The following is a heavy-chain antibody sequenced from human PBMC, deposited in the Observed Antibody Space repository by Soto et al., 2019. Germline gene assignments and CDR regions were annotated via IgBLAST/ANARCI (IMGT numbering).Heavy chain of an antibody. CDR1: GIDLENYG. J-gene: IGHJ4*02. D-gene: IGHD5-18*01. CDR2: ISSDGTTK. Sequence: QVQLVESGGGVVHPGRSLRLSCVASGIDLENYGIHWVRQAPGEGLGWGAVISSDGTTKSYIDSVRGRFTISRDNSRSTVFLQMNSLRREDTAMYYCVKDGGGVRYNYNIRGDSWGQGTQVTVSS. V-gene: IGHV3-30*18. CDR3: VKDGGGVRYNYNIRGDS.